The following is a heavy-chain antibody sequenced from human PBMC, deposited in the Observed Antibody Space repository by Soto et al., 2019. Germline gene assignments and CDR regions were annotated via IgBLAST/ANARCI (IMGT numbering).Heavy chain of an antibody. CDR3: ARGPGYCSAGTCYSDFFDP. Sequence: TLSLTCDVYGESFSGNFWNWIRQPPGRGLEWIGDVNHNGRTNYNPSLKSRVTMSVDASKSQSSLKLSSVTAADTAVYFCARGPGYCSAGTCYSDFFDPWGQGILVTVSS. J-gene: IGHJ5*02. V-gene: IGHV4-34*01. CDR2: VNHNGRT. D-gene: IGHD2-15*01. CDR1: GESFSGNF.